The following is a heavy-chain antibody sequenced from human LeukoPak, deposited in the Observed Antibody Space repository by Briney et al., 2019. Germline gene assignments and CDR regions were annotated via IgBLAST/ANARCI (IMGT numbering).Heavy chain of an antibody. CDR1: GFTVSSNY. J-gene: IGHJ4*02. CDR3: TLESGDSMGY. D-gene: IGHD2-21*02. CDR2: IYSGGST. Sequence: PGGSLRLSCAASGFTVSSNYMSWVRQAPGKGLEWVSVIYSGGSTYYADSVKGRFTISRDNFKNTLYLQMNSLRAEDTAVYYCTLESGDSMGYWGQGTLVTVSS. V-gene: IGHV3-53*01.